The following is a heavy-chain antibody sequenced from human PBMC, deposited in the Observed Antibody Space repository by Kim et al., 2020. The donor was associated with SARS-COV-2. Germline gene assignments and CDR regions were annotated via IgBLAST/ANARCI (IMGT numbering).Heavy chain of an antibody. V-gene: IGHV1-46*01. CDR3: ARDSYYDSSGYPSYYFDY. Sequence: QGRVTMTRDTSTSTVYMELSSLRSEDTAVYYCARDSYYDSSGYPSYYFDYWGQGTLVTVSS. D-gene: IGHD3-22*01. J-gene: IGHJ4*02.